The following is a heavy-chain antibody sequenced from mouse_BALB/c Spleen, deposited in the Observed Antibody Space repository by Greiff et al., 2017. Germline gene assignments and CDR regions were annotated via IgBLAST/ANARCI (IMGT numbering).Heavy chain of an antibody. CDR2: IYPGDGDT. CDR3: ASGYDPFAY. CDR1: GYTFTSYW. J-gene: IGHJ3*01. Sequence: QVQLQQSGAELARPGASVKLSCKASGYTFTSYWMQWVNQRPGQGLEWIGAIYPGDGDTRYTQKFKGKATLTADKSSSTAYMQLSSLASEDSAVYYCASGYDPFAYWGQGTLVTVSA. V-gene: IGHV1-87*01. D-gene: IGHD2-14*01.